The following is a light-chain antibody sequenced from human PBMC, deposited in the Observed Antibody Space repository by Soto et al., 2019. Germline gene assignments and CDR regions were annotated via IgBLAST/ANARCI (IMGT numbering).Light chain of an antibody. CDR3: CSYTTRSTRWV. J-gene: IGLJ3*02. Sequence: LTQPASVSGSPGQSINISCTGTSSDVGGYNSVSWYQHHPGKAPKLMIFEVSIRPSGVSFRFSGSKSGNTASLTISGLQSEDEADYYCCSYTTRSTRWVFGGGTKLTVL. CDR2: EVS. CDR1: SSDVGGYNS. V-gene: IGLV2-14*01.